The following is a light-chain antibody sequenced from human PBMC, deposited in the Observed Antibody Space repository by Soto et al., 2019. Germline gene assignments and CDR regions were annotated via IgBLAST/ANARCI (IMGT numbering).Light chain of an antibody. CDR1: SSNIGSNY. J-gene: IGLJ1*01. CDR2: RNN. CDR3: AAWDDGLSGSGV. V-gene: IGLV1-47*01. Sequence: QSVLTQPPSASGTPGQRVTISCSGSSSNIGSNYVYWYQQLPGTAPKLLIYRNNQRPSGVPDRFSGSKSGTSASLAISGLRSEDEADYYCAAWDDGLSGSGVFGTGTKVTVL.